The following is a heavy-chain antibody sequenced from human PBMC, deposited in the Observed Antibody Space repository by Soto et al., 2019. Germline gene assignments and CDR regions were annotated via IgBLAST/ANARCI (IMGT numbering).Heavy chain of an antibody. CDR2: IDNAGVST. J-gene: IGHJ4*02. V-gene: IGHV3-74*01. D-gene: IGHD1-26*01. CDR3: ARLGGFDPTHDY. Sequence: EVQLVESGGGVVQPGGSLRLSCAASGFSFSRHWMHWVRQVPGQGLKWVSRIDNAGVSTSYADSVKGRFTMSRDNAKNTLHLQMNDLRVEDTALYFCARLGGFDPTHDYWGQGALVTVSS. CDR1: GFSFSRHW.